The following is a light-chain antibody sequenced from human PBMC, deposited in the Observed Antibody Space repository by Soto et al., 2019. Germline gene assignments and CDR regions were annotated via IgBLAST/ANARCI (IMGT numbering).Light chain of an antibody. CDR1: SSNIGSNY. J-gene: IGLJ1*01. V-gene: IGLV1-47*03. Sequence: QSVLTQPPSASGTPGQRVTISCSGSSSNIGSNYVYWYQQLPGTAPKLLIYRNNQRPSGVPDRFSGSKSGTSAALAISGLWSEDEAEYFCAAWDDSLSGRVFGTGTKLTVL. CDR3: AAWDDSLSGRV. CDR2: RNN.